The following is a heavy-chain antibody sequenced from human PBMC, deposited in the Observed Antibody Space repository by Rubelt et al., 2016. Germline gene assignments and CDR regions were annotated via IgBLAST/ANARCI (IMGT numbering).Heavy chain of an antibody. Sequence: GKGLEWVGRIKSKTDGGTTDYAAPVKGRFTISRDDSKNTLYLQMNSLKTEDTAVYYCTSTAMEYYYYYYGMDVWGQGTTVTVSS. D-gene: IGHD5-18*01. CDR2: IKSKTDGGTT. CDR3: TSTAMEYYYYYYGMDV. V-gene: IGHV3-15*01. J-gene: IGHJ6*02.